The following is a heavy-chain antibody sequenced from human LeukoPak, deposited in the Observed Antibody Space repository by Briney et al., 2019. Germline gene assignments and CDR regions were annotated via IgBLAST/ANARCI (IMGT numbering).Heavy chain of an antibody. CDR3: ARANWNYLFDY. D-gene: IGHD1-7*01. CDR1: GYSFTGYY. CDR2: INSNSGGT. J-gene: IGHJ4*02. Sequence: ASVKVSCKASGYSFTGYYMHWVRQARGQGLEWMGWINSNSGGTNYAQKFQGRVTMTRDTSISTTYMELSRLRSDDTALFYCARANWNYLFDYWGQGTLVTVSS. V-gene: IGHV1-2*02.